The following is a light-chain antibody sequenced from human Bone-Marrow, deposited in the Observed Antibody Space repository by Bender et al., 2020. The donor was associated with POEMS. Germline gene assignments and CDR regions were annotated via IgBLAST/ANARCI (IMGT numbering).Light chain of an antibody. V-gene: IGLV2-8*01. CDR1: SSDVGGYNY. CDR2: EVT. CDR3: ASYSRSSTLI. Sequence: QSALTQPPSASGSPGQSVTISCTGTSSDVGGYNYVSWYQHHPGKAPKLIIYEVTKRPSGVPYRFSGSKSGNTASLTVSGLQAEDEADYYCASYSRSSTLIFGGGTRLTVL. J-gene: IGLJ2*01.